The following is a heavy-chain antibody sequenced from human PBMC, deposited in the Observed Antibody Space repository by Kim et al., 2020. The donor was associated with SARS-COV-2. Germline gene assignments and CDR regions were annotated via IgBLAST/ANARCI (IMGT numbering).Heavy chain of an antibody. V-gene: IGHV4-39*01. CDR3: ARQLQWSGREVVDY. CDR2: IYYSGTS. D-gene: IGHD4-4*01. J-gene: IGHJ4*02. CDR1: GDSVSNTNHF. Sequence: SETLSLTCTVSGDSVSNTNHFWARIRPPTGKELVWIVSIYYSGTSYYNPSIKSRTTLAPDTSENQFSLWLSSVTAADTALYSCARQLQWSGREVVDYWGQGTLVTVSS.